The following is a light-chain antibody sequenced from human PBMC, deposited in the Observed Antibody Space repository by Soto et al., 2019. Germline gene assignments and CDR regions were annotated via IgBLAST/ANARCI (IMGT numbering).Light chain of an antibody. CDR2: GAS. CDR3: QQYNDWPQWT. Sequence: EIVMTQAPATLSVSPGARATLSCRPSQQVSIDLAWYQQTPGQAPRLISYGASTRATGIPVRFSGSASGTEFTLTISILESEDFAFYYCQQYNDWPQWTFGQGTKVDIK. CDR1: QQVSID. V-gene: IGKV3-15*01. J-gene: IGKJ1*01.